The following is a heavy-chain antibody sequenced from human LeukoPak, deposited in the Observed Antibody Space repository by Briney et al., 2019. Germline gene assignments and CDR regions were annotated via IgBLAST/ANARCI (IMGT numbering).Heavy chain of an antibody. CDR3: ARDSSNTLYCSSTSCKSAAFDI. CDR2: INPNSGGT. CDR1: EYPFTDYF. V-gene: IGHV1-2*02. J-gene: IGHJ3*02. D-gene: IGHD2-2*01. Sequence: ASVKVSCKASEYPFTDYFIHWARQAPGQGLEWMGWINPNSGGTKYAQKFQGSVTMTRDTSISTAYMELIRQTSDDTAVYYCARDSSNTLYCSSTSCKSAAFDIWGQGTMVTVSS.